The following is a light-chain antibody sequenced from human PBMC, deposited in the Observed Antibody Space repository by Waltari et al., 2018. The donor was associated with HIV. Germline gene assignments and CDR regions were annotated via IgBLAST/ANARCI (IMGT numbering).Light chain of an antibody. J-gene: IGLJ1*01. CDR2: DFS. Sequence: QSALTQPASVSGSPGQSSTISCTGTSSDVGGYNSVSWYQQHPGKAPKLMIYDFSKRPSGVSNRFSGSKSGNTASLTISGLQAEDEADYYCCSYAGSSTYVFGTGTKVTVL. V-gene: IGLV2-23*02. CDR1: SSDVGGYNS. CDR3: CSYAGSSTYV.